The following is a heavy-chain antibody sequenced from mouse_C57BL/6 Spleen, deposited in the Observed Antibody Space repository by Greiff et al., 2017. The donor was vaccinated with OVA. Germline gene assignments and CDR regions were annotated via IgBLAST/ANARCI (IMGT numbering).Heavy chain of an antibody. CDR1: GYTFTSYW. CDR2: IDPSDSYT. J-gene: IGHJ3*01. CDR3: ARWGDYYGSSYPAWFAY. D-gene: IGHD1-1*01. V-gene: IGHV1-69*01. Sequence: VQLQQPGAELVMPGASVKLSCKASGYTFTSYWMHWVKQRPGQGLEWIGEIDPSDSYTNYNQKFKGKSTLTVDKSSSKADMQLSSLTSEDSAVYYWARWGDYYGSSYPAWFAYWGQGTLVTVSA.